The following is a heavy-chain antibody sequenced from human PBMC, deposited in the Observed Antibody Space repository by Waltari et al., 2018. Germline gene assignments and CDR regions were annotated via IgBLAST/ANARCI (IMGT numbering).Heavy chain of an antibody. CDR1: GFTFSRYW. Sequence: EVQLVESGGDLVQPGGSLGLSCAASGFTFSRYWMSWVRQAPGKGPEWVANINEVGTQIYYLDSVKGRFTISRDNAKNTLYLQMNSLRAEDTAVYYCARRLSSGCEYWGQGALVTVSS. D-gene: IGHD6-19*01. CDR2: INEVGTQI. V-gene: IGHV3-7*04. J-gene: IGHJ4*02. CDR3: ARRLSSGCEY.